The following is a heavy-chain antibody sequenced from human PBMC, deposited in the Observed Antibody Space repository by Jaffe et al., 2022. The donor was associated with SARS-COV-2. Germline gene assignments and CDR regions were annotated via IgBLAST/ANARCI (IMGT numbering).Heavy chain of an antibody. J-gene: IGHJ6*02. D-gene: IGHD3-9*01. V-gene: IGHV1-69*08. CDR1: GGTFTSYT. CDR3: ARDSTGYDSFTHYGMDV. CDR2: VIPVLGLA. Sequence: QVQLVQSGAEVKKPGSSVKVSCKASGGTFTSYTFNWVRQAPGQGLEWMGRVIPVLGLANYAQTFQARVTMTADKSTSTAYMELSSLSPDDTAVYFCARDSTGYDSFTHYGMDVWGQGTTVTVSS.